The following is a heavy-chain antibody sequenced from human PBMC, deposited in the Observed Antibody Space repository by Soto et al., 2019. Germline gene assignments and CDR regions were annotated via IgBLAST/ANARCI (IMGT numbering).Heavy chain of an antibody. V-gene: IGHV4-30-2*01. CDR3: ASQYYDSSGYYSDY. D-gene: IGHD3-22*01. Sequence: PSETLSLTCAVSGGSISSGGYSWSWIRQPPGKGLEWIGYIYHSGSTYYNPSLKSRVTISVDRSKNQFSLKLSSVTAADTAVYYCASQYYDSSGYYSDYWGQGTLVTVSS. CDR1: GGSISSGGYS. CDR2: IYHSGST. J-gene: IGHJ4*02.